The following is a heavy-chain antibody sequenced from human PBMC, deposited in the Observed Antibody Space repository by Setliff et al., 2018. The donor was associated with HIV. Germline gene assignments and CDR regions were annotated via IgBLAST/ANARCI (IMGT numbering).Heavy chain of an antibody. Sequence: SETLSLTCAASGYSINSGFSRAWIRQPPGQGPQWIGSIYQSGSIYYNPSLQSRVTISVDSSKNQFSPNLFSVTAADTAVYYCARPRRVRSRAWYWFDIWGQGTLVTVSS. D-gene: IGHD6-19*01. CDR1: GYSINSGFS. J-gene: IGHJ5*02. V-gene: IGHV4-38-2*01. CDR3: ARPRRVRSRAWYWFDI. CDR2: IYQSGSI.